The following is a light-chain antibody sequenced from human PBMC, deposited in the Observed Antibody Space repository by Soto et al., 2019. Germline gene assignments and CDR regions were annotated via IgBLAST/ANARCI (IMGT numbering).Light chain of an antibody. CDR3: QQTSSAPFT. CDR2: AAS. J-gene: IGKJ3*01. V-gene: IGKV1-39*01. CDR1: QSINRY. Sequence: DIQMTQSPSSLSASVGDRVTITCRASQSINRYINWYQQKPGKAPKLLINAASSLQSGVPSRFSGSGSRTDFTLTITSLQPEDFATYYCQQTSSAPFTFGPGTKVDIK.